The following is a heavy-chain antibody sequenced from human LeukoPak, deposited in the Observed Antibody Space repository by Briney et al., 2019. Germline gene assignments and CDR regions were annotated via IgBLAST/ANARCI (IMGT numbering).Heavy chain of an antibody. CDR2: IYKTGST. Sequence: SETLSLTCTVSGDSITSGGYYWSWIRQRPGKGLEWIGYIYKTGSTYYNPSLKSRVTMSVDTSRNQFSLKLNSVTAADAAVYYCARDVLRWGQGTLVTVSS. J-gene: IGHJ4*02. CDR1: GDSITSGGYY. CDR3: ARDVLR. V-gene: IGHV4-31*03.